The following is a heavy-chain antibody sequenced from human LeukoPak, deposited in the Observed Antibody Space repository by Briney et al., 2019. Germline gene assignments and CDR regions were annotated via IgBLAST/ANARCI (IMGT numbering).Heavy chain of an antibody. CDR3: ARGVGAYNWFDP. CDR2: IFSSGST. CDR1: GDSIINNY. D-gene: IGHD1-26*01. V-gene: IGHV4-4*07. J-gene: IGHJ5*02. Sequence: SETLSLTCTVSGDSIINNYWAWIRQPAGKGPEWIGRIFSSGSTDYNRSLKSRVTISVDKSKNQISLKLTSVTAADTAVYYCARGVGAYNWFDPWGQGTLVAVSS.